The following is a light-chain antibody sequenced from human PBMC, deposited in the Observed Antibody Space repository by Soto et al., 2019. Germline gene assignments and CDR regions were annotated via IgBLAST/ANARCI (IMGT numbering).Light chain of an antibody. CDR3: CSYAGSRTLFV. J-gene: IGLJ1*01. V-gene: IGLV2-23*01. Sequence: QSELTQPASVSGSPGQSITISCTGTSNDVGAYDLVSWYQHHPGKAPKCIIYEDSKRPSGVSNRFSGSKSGNTASLTISGLQAGDEGYYYCCSYAGSRTLFVFGTGTKVTVL. CDR1: SNDVGAYDL. CDR2: EDS.